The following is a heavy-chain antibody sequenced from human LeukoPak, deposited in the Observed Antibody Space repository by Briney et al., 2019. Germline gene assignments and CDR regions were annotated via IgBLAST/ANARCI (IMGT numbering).Heavy chain of an antibody. CDR2: INHSGST. J-gene: IGHJ4*02. D-gene: IGHD3-3*01. Sequence: SETLSLTCAVYGGSFSGYYWSWIRQPPGKGLEWIGEINHSGSTNYNPSLKSRVTISVDTSKNQFSLKLSSVTAADTAVYYCARVGFLEWLAIDYWGQGTLVTVSS. CDR1: GGSFSGYY. CDR3: ARVGFLEWLAIDY. V-gene: IGHV4-34*01.